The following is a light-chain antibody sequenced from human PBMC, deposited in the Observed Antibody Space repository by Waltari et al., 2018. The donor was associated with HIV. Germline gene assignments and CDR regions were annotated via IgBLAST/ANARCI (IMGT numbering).Light chain of an antibody. CDR3: QSYYLSIVV. CDR1: SCSIANYY. Sequence: NFMLTQPHSVSESPGETVTISCTRSSCSIANYYVPWYQQRPGSAPTTVIYEDNKRPSGVPDRFSGSIDSSSNSASLTISGLKTEDEADYYCQSYYLSIVVFGGGTKLTVL. V-gene: IGLV6-57*04. J-gene: IGLJ2*01. CDR2: EDN.